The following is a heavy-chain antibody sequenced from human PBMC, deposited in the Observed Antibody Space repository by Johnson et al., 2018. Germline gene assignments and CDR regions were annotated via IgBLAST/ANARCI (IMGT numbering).Heavy chain of an antibody. Sequence: QVQLVESGAEVKKPGSSVKVSCKASGGTFSSYAISWVRQAPGQGLEWMGGIIPIFGTANYAQKFQGRVTITADESTSTAYMELSSLRSEDTAVYYCASLVERAGYTPQGPSRSMDVWGQGTTVTVSS. CDR1: GGTFSSYA. CDR3: ASLVERAGYTPQGPSRSMDV. CDR2: IIPIFGTA. J-gene: IGHJ6*02. V-gene: IGHV1-69*01. D-gene: IGHD5-24*01.